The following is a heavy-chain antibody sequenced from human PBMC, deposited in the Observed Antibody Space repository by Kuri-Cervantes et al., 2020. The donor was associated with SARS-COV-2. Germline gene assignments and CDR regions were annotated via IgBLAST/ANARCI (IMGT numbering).Heavy chain of an antibody. V-gene: IGHV3-30-3*01. Sequence: GESLKISCAASGFTFSSYAMHWVRQAPGKGLEWVAVISYDGSNKYYADSVKGRFNISIDNSKNTLYLQMNSLRAEDTAVYYCARVVRGVIIEGDYWGQGTLVTVSS. J-gene: IGHJ4*02. CDR3: ARVVRGVIIEGDY. D-gene: IGHD3-10*01. CDR2: ISYDGSNK. CDR1: GFTFSSYA.